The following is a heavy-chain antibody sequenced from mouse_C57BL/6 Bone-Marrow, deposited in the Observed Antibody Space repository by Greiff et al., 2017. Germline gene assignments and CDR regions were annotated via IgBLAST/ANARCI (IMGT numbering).Heavy chain of an antibody. CDR2: ISSGSSTI. V-gene: IGHV5-17*01. CDR1: GFTFSDYG. D-gene: IGHD1-1*01. CDR3: ARQGTTDAMDY. J-gene: IGHJ4*01. Sequence: VQLKESGGGLVKPGGSLKLSCAASGFTFSDYGMHWVRQAPEKGLEWVAYISSGSSTIYYADTVNGRFTISRDNAKNTLFLQMTSLRSEDTAMYYCARQGTTDAMDYWGQGTSVTVSS.